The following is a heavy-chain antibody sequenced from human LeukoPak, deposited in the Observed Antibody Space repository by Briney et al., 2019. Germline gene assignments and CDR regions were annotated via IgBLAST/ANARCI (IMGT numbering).Heavy chain of an antibody. Sequence: GGSLRLSCAASGFTFSNYNMNWVRQAPGKGLEWIAYISTSSDPIYYADSVKGRFTISRDNAKNSLYLQMNSLRAEDTAVYYCARDRGYFYWGQGTLVTVSS. CDR1: GFTFSNYN. D-gene: IGHD5-18*01. V-gene: IGHV3-48*04. J-gene: IGHJ4*02. CDR2: ISTSSDPI. CDR3: ARDRGYFY.